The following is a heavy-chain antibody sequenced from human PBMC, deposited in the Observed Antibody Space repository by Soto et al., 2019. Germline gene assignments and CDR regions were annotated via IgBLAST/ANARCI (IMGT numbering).Heavy chain of an antibody. CDR1: GFTFRNYA. J-gene: IGHJ4*02. V-gene: IGHV3-23*01. CDR3: VRERSGHSYADS. Sequence: EVHLLQSGGGLVQPGGSLRLSCAASGFTFRNYAMSWLRQPPGKGLEWVSAISNSVDRTYYADSVKGRFTISRDNSKNTLYLQMNSLRAADSAVYYCVRERSGHSYADSRGQGTLVTVSS. D-gene: IGHD5-18*01. CDR2: ISNSVDRT.